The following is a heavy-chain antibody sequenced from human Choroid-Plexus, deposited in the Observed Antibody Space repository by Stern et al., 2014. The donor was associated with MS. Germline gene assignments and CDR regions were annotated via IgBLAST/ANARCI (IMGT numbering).Heavy chain of an antibody. D-gene: IGHD2/OR15-2a*01. J-gene: IGHJ5*02. CDR2: VSYDGSNK. CDR3: AKDRQYLTYFFDH. CDR1: GFTFGSCA. V-gene: IGHV3-30*18. Sequence: VQLVESGGGVVQPGRPLRLSCAVSGFTFGSCAMHWVRQAPGKGLEWVAGVSYDGSNKYYADSVKGRFTISRDNSQNTLYMQMSSLRPEDTAVYYCAKDRQYLTYFFDHWGQGSLVTVSS.